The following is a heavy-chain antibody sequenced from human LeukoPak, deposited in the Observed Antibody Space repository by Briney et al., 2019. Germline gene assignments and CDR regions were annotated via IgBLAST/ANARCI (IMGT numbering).Heavy chain of an antibody. J-gene: IGHJ5*02. CDR2: ISGSGGST. CDR3: ARGNSGFDP. CDR1: GFTFSSYA. V-gene: IGHV3-23*01. Sequence: GESLRLSCAASGFTFSSYAMSWVRQAPGKGLEWVSAISGSGGSTYYADSVKGRFTISRDNAKNSLYLQMNSLRADDTALYYCARGNSGFDPWGQGTLVTVSS. D-gene: IGHD4-23*01.